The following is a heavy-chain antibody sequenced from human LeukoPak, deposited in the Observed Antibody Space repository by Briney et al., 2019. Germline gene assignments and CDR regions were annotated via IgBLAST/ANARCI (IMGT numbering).Heavy chain of an antibody. J-gene: IGHJ3*02. D-gene: IGHD2-15*01. Sequence: PGGSLRLSCAASGFTFSSYGMHWVRQAPGKGLEWVAVIWYDGTNTYYADSVKGRFTISRDNSKNTLYLQMNSLRAEDTAVYYCVRDFCSGGSCYPDAFDIWGQGTMVTVSS. V-gene: IGHV3-33*01. CDR1: GFTFSSYG. CDR2: IWYDGTNT. CDR3: VRDFCSGGSCYPDAFDI.